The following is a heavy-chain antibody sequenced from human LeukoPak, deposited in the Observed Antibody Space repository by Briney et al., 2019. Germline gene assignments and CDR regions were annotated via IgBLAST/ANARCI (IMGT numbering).Heavy chain of an antibody. V-gene: IGHV4-31*03. CDR2: IYYSGST. Sequence: SETLSLTCTVSGGSISSGGYYWSWIRQHPGKGLEWIGYIYYSGSTYYNPSLKSRVTISVDTSKNQLSLKLSTVTDADTTAYYXXXXXNGAEDYGDSWGQGTLVTVSS. J-gene: IGHJ4*02. D-gene: IGHD4-17*01. CDR3: XXXXNGAEDYGDS. CDR1: GGSISSGGYY.